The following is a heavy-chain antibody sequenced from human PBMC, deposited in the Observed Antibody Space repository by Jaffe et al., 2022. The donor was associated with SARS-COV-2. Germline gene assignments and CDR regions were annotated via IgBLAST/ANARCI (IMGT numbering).Heavy chain of an antibody. CDR2: ISYDGSNK. D-gene: IGHD3-9*01. V-gene: IGHV3-30*18. Sequence: QVQLVESGGGVVQPGRSLRLSCAASGFTFSSYGMHWVRQAPGKGLEWVAVISYDGSNKYYADSVKGRFTISRDNSKNTLYLQMNSLRAEDTAVYYCANGVRYFDWLPPPFDYWGQGTLVTVSS. J-gene: IGHJ4*02. CDR1: GFTFSSYG. CDR3: ANGVRYFDWLPPPFDY.